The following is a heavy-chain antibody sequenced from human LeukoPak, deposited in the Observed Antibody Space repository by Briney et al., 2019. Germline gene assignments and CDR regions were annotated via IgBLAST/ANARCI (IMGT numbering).Heavy chain of an antibody. CDR2: INHSGST. J-gene: IGHJ5*02. Sequence: SETLSLTCAVYGGSFSGYYWSWIRQPPGKGLEWIGEINHSGSTSYNPSLKSRVTISVDTSKNQFSLKLSSVTAADTAVYYCARGAHIVVVPAAITRRRWFDPWGQGTLVTVSS. CDR1: GGSFSGYY. V-gene: IGHV4-34*01. CDR3: ARGAHIVVVPAAITRRRWFDP. D-gene: IGHD2-2*02.